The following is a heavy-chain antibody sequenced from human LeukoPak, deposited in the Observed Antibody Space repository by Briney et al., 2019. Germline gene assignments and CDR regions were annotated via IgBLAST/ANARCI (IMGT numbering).Heavy chain of an antibody. V-gene: IGHV4-59*01. J-gene: IGHJ4*02. D-gene: IGHD3-3*01. CDR3: ARGLGLSWSEYYFDY. CDR1: GGSISSYY. Sequence: SETLSLTCTVSGGSISSYYWSWIRQPPGKGLEWIGCIYYSGSTNYNPSLKSRVTISVDTSKNQFSLKLSSVTAADTAVYYCARGLGLSWSEYYFDYWGQGTLVTVSS. CDR2: IYYSGST.